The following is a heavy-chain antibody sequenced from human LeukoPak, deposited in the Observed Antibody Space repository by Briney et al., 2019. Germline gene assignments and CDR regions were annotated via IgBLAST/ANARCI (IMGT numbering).Heavy chain of an antibody. D-gene: IGHD3-3*01. J-gene: IGHJ3*02. CDR2: IKEDGSEK. V-gene: IGHV3-7*01. CDR3: ASSPPPNFWSATDAFDI. CDR1: GFTFSSYS. Sequence: GGSLRLSCAASGFTFSSYSMNWVRQAPGKGLEWVANIKEDGSEKNYVDSVKGRFTISRDNAKNSLYLQMNSLRAEDTAVYYCASSPPPNFWSATDAFDIWGQGTMVTVSS.